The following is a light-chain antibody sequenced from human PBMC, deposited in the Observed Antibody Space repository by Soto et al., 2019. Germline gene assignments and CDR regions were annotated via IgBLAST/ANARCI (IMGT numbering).Light chain of an antibody. CDR2: NTN. V-gene: IGLV8-61*01. J-gene: IGLJ3*02. Sequence: QAVVTQEPSFSVSPGRTVTLTCGLSSGPVFTSSYPNWYQQTPGQAPRTLIFNTNTRSSGVPDRFSGSILGDKAALTITGAQADDDSYYYCLLYLGGGIWVFGGGTKVTVL. CDR1: SGPVFTSSY. CDR3: LLYLGGGIWV.